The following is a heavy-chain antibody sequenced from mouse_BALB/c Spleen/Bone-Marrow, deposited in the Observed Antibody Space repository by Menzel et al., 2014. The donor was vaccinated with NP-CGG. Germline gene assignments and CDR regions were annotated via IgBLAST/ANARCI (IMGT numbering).Heavy chain of an antibody. J-gene: IGHJ2*01. CDR1: GISITTGNYR. CDR3: ARYLGAYFDY. Sequence: EVQLQQSGPGLVKPSQPVSLTCTVTGISITTGNYRWSWLRQFPGNKLEWIGYIYYSGTITYNPSLTSRTTITRDTSKNQFFLEMNSLTAEDPATYYCARYLGAYFDYWGQGTTLTVSS. V-gene: IGHV3-5*02. CDR2: IYYSGTI. D-gene: IGHD1-1*01.